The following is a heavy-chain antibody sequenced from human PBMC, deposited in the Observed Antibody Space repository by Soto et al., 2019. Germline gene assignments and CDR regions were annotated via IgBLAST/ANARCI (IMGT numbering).Heavy chain of an antibody. Sequence: QVQLQESGPGLVKPSETLSLTCTVSGGSIGTYYWTWIRQSAVKGLEWIAYIYHTGRTNYNPSLKSRVTLSVDTSKNQCSLKLNSMTAADTAVYYCARGWGYSGHGDLEWYFDVWGRGTLVTVSS. CDR3: ARGWGYSGHGDLEWYFDV. CDR1: GGSIGTYY. J-gene: IGHJ2*01. CDR2: IYHTGRT. D-gene: IGHD5-12*01. V-gene: IGHV4-59*01.